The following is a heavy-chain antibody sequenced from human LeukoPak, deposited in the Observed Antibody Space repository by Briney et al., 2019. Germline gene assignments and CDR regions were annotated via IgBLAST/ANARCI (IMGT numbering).Heavy chain of an antibody. Sequence: SETLSLTCTVSGGTISRYYWSWIRQPPGKGLEWIAYIDYSGSTNYNPSLKSRLTISLDASKNQFSLKLSSVTAAGTAVYYCARDRRRDLLHAFDIWGQGTMVTVSS. CDR1: GGTISRYY. J-gene: IGHJ3*02. D-gene: IGHD1-26*01. CDR3: ARDRRRDLLHAFDI. V-gene: IGHV4-59*01. CDR2: IDYSGST.